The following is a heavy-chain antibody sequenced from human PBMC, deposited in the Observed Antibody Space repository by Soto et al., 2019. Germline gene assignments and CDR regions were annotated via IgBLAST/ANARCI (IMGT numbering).Heavy chain of an antibody. Sequence: GGSLRLSCAASGFTFNSYAMSWVRQAPGKGLEWVSAISGSGGSTYYADSVKGRFTISRDNSKNTLYLQMNSLRAEDTAIYYCAKDHRPMSNYRDYYFDYWGQGTLVTVSS. CDR1: GFTFNSYA. CDR3: AKDHRPMSNYRDYYFDY. CDR2: ISGSGGST. D-gene: IGHD4-17*01. J-gene: IGHJ4*02. V-gene: IGHV3-23*01.